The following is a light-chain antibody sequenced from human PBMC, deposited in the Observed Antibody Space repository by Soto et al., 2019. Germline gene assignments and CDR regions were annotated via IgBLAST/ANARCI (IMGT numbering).Light chain of an antibody. CDR3: SSYTSSFTWV. CDR2: EVS. CDR1: SSDTGGYNY. J-gene: IGLJ3*02. V-gene: IGLV2-14*01. Sequence: QSALTQPASVSGSPGRSITISCTGTSSDTGGYNYVSWYQQNPSKAPQLMIYEVSSRPSGVSSRFSGSKSCNTDCLTISGLQAEDEADYYCSSYTSSFTWVFGGGTKVTVL.